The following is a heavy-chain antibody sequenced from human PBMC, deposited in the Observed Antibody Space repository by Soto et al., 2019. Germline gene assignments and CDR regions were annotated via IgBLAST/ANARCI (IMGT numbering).Heavy chain of an antibody. V-gene: IGHV3-23*01. CDR3: AKEMYDYGDYFDS. CDR2: ISGSGGST. D-gene: IGHD3-16*01. CDR1: GFTFYNYD. Sequence: EVQLLESGGGLVQPGGSLRRSCAASGFTFYNYDMNWVRQAPGKGLEWVSGISGSGGSTSYADSVNGRFTISKHNSKNTVYLQMSSLRAEDTAVYYCAKEMYDYGDYFDSWGRGTLVNVSS. J-gene: IGHJ4*02.